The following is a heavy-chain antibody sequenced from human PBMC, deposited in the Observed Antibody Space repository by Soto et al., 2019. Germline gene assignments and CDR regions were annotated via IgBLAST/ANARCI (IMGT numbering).Heavy chain of an antibody. CDR3: AKAPWLEFAPYSDY. J-gene: IGHJ4*02. Sequence: VELLESGGGLIQPGGSLRLSCVASGFTFRNYAMSWVRQAPGKGLEWVSAIGGSGDQIFYADSVRGRFTISRDNSKNTLYLQMDSLRAEDTAVYSCAKAPWLEFAPYSDYWGLGTLVTVSS. CDR1: GFTFRNYA. V-gene: IGHV3-23*01. D-gene: IGHD5-12*01. CDR2: IGGSGDQI.